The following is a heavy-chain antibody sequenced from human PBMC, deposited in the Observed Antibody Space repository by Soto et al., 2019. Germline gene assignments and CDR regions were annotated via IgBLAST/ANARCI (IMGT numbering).Heavy chain of an antibody. D-gene: IGHD3-16*01. Sequence: VGSLRLSCAASGFTFSSYAMSWVRQAPGKGLEWVSAISGSGGSTYYADSVKGRFTISRDNSKNTLYLQMNSLRAEDTAVYYCAKVNYDYVWGSLYYFDYWGQGTLVTVSS. CDR1: GFTFSSYA. CDR3: AKVNYDYVWGSLYYFDY. CDR2: ISGSGGST. V-gene: IGHV3-23*01. J-gene: IGHJ4*02.